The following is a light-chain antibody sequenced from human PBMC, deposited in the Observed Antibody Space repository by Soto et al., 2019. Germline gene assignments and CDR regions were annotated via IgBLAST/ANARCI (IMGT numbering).Light chain of an antibody. CDR1: QIVNMT. V-gene: IGKV3-15*01. CDR3: QQYNNWPRT. J-gene: IGKJ1*01. CDR2: GAS. Sequence: EVALAHTPVTLSVPPGERATLSWRASQIVNMTLAWYQQNPGQAPRHLIYGASTRATGIPARCSSSGAGTEFTLTISSLQSEDFGVYYCQQYNNWPRTCGQGTKGDIK.